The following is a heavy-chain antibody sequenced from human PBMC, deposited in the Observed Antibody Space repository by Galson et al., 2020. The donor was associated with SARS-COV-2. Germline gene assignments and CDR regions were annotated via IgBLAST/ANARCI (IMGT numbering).Heavy chain of an antibody. V-gene: IGHV3-74*01. Sequence: GGSLRLSCAASGFTFSSYLMHWVRQGPGKGLVWVSRINSDGSSTNYADSVKGRFTISRDNAKTTLYLQMNSLRAEDTALYYCARSGDYDTSGRPLGMDVWGQGTTVTVSS. CDR1: GFTFSSYL. D-gene: IGHD3-22*01. J-gene: IGHJ6*02. CDR2: INSDGSST. CDR3: ARSGDYDTSGRPLGMDV.